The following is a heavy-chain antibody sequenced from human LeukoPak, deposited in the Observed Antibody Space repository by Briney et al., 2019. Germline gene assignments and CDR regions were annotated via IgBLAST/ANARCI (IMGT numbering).Heavy chain of an antibody. CDR1: GGTFSSYA. J-gene: IGHJ6*03. CDR2: IIPIFGTA. CDR3: ARGHNSGYDMYYYDAYYYYYMDV. V-gene: IGHV1-69*05. Sequence: SVKVSCKASGGTFSSYAISWVRQAPGQGLEWMGGIIPIFGTANYAQKFQGRVTITTDESTSTAYMELSSLRSEDMAVYYCARGHNSGYDMYYYDAYYYYYMDVWGKGTTVTVSS. D-gene: IGHD3-22*01.